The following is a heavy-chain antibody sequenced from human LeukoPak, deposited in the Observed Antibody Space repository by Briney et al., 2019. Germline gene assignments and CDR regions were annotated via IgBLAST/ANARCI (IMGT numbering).Heavy chain of an antibody. Sequence: ASVKVSCKASGYTFSGTGWYLYWLRQAPGQGLECMGWIHPNNGDTAYAQKFEGRVAMTRDTSISTAYMELRRLRPDDTAVYFCARDGPAQMVDLDYWGQGTLVTVSP. D-gene: IGHD3-10*01. CDR1: GYTFSGTGWY. J-gene: IGHJ4*02. V-gene: IGHV1-2*02. CDR3: ARDGPAQMVDLDY. CDR2: IHPNNGDT.